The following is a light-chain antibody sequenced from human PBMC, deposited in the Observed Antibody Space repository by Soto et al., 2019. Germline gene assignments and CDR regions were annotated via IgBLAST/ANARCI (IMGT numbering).Light chain of an antibody. V-gene: IGKV1-39*01. CDR3: QQSYSTSWT. Sequence: DIPMTPSPTSPSSAVGDKGTHTFPASQSISSYLNWYQQKPGKAPKLLIYAASSLQSGVPSRFSGSGSGTDFTLTISSLQPEDFATYYCQQSYSTSWTFGQGTKVDIK. J-gene: IGKJ1*01. CDR1: QSISSY. CDR2: AAS.